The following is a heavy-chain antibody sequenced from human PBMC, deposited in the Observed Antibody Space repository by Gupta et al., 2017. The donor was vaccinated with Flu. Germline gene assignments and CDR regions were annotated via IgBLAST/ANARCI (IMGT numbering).Heavy chain of an antibody. CDR3: ARADSTGYYGGSVAFDI. J-gene: IGHJ3*02. CDR2: IYNSGTT. D-gene: IGHD3-22*01. V-gene: IGHV4-28*03. Sequence: GWIRQPPGKGLEWIGYIYNSGTTYYNPSLKSRVTMSVDTSKNHFSLKLSSVTALDTAVYYCARADSTGYYGGSVAFDIWGQGTMVTVS.